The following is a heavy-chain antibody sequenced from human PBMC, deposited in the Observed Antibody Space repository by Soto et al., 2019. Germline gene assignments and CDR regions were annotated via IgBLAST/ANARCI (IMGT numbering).Heavy chain of an antibody. V-gene: IGHV3-33*01. Sequence: PGGSLRLSCAASGFTLSSYGMHWVRQSPGKGLEWVAVIWYDGRNKYYADSVQGRFTISRDNSNNTLYLQMNSLRAEDTAVYFCARDRDPMSTVTEVDYWGQGTLVTVSS. CDR3: ARDRDPMSTVTEVDY. J-gene: IGHJ4*02. CDR2: IWYDGRNK. D-gene: IGHD4-17*01. CDR1: GFTLSSYG.